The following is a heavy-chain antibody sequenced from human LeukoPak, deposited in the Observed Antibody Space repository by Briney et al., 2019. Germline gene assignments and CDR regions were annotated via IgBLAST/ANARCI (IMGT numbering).Heavy chain of an antibody. CDR1: GFAFSSYW. Sequence: PGGSLRLSCAASGFAFSSYWMHWVRQAPGKGLVWFSRINSDGSSTSYADSVKCRFTISRDNAKTTLYLQMNSLRAEATAVYYCARGTLEGNWGQGTLVTVSS. CDR3: ARGTLEGN. CDR2: INSDGSST. J-gene: IGHJ4*02. V-gene: IGHV3-74*01.